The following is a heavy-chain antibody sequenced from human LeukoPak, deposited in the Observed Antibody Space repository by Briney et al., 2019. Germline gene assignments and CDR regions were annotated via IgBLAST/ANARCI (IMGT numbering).Heavy chain of an antibody. CDR3: ARAPRPDYFDY. Sequence: SSVTVSFKSSGYTFTTYDINWVRQAAGQGLERMGWMDPNNGNTVYAHKFRGRVTITRNTSISTAYMELSSLSSEDTAVYYCARAPRPDYFDYWGQGTLVTVSS. CDR2: MDPNNGNT. CDR1: GYTFTTYD. J-gene: IGHJ4*02. V-gene: IGHV1-8*03.